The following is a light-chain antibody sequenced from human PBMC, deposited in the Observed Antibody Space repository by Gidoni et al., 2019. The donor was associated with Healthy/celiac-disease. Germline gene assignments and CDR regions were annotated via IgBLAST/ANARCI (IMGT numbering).Light chain of an antibody. V-gene: IGLV1-40*01. J-gene: IGLJ2*01. Sequence: QSVLTQPPPVSPAPGQTVHISCTGSSSNIGAGYDVHWYQQLPGTAPKLLIYGNSNRPSGVPDRFSGSKSGTSASLAITGLQAEDEADYYCQSYDSSLSGWVFGGGTKLTVL. CDR1: SSNIGAGYD. CDR3: QSYDSSLSGWV. CDR2: GNS.